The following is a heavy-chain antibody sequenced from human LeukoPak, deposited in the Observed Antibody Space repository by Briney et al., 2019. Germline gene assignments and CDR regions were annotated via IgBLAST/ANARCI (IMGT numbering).Heavy chain of an antibody. J-gene: IGHJ4*02. CDR1: GYTSSSYG. CDR2: ISTYNGNT. D-gene: IGHD3-22*01. V-gene: IGHV1-18*04. CDR3: ARRDRRHFDY. Sequence: ASVKVSCKSSGYTSSSYGISWMRQAPGQGLEWMGWISTYNGNTNYAQKFQGRVTMTTDTSTSTAYMELTSLRSEDTAVYYCARRDRRHFDYWGQGTLVTVSS.